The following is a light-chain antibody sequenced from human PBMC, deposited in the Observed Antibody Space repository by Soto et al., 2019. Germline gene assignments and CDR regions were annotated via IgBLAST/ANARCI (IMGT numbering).Light chain of an antibody. V-gene: IGLV1-51*01. J-gene: IGLJ2*01. Sequence: QSVLTQPPSVSAAPGQKVTISCSGSSSNVGNHYVCWYQQLPGTAPKLLIYDNNKRPSGIPDRFSGSKSGTSATLGITGLQTGDEADYYCGTWDSSLSALVFGGGTKVTVL. CDR1: SSNVGNHY. CDR2: DNN. CDR3: GTWDSSLSALV.